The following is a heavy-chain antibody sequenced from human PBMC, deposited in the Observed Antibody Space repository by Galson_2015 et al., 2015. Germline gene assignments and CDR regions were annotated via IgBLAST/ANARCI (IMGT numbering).Heavy chain of an antibody. D-gene: IGHD2-15*01. CDR1: GYTFTSYA. CDR3: ARDGGYCSGGSCYHNWFDP. V-gene: IGHV1-3*01. CDR2: INAGNGNT. Sequence: SVKVSCKASGYTFTSYAMHWVRQAPGQRLEWMGWINAGNGNTKYSQKFQGRVTITRDTSASTAYMELSSLRSEDTAVYYCARDGGYCSGGSCYHNWFDPWGQGTLVTVSS. J-gene: IGHJ5*02.